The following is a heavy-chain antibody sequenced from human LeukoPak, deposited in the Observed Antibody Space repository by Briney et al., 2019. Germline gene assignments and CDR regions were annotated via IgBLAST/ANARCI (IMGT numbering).Heavy chain of an antibody. V-gene: IGHV4-59*08. CDR1: GGSISSSY. CDR2: IYYSGST. CDR3: ARQGPLTTAVTTRTNPFDY. J-gene: IGHJ4*02. D-gene: IGHD4-11*01. Sequence: SETLSLTCTVSGGSISSSYWSWIRQPPGKGLEWIGYIYYSGSTSYNPSLKSRVTISVDTSKNQFSLKLNSVTAADTAVYYCARQGPLTTAVTTRTNPFDYWGQGTLVTVSS.